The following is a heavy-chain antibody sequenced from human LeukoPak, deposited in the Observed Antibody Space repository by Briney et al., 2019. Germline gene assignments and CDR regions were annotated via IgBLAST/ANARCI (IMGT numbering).Heavy chain of an antibody. D-gene: IGHD2-15*01. CDR1: GFTFSIND. Sequence: PGGSLRLSCAASGFTFSINDMTSVPHAPGKGLERVSSISSRIDYIFYADSVKGRLTIARDNAKNSLYLQMNSLRAEDTAVYYCATIKRYDARRSASVGVDHWGQGTLVTVSS. V-gene: IGHV3-21*06. J-gene: IGHJ4*02. CDR2: ISSRIDYI. CDR3: ATIKRYDARRSASVGVDH.